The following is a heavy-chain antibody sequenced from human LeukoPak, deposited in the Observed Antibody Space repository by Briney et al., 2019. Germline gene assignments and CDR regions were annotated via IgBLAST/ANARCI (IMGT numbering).Heavy chain of an antibody. V-gene: IGHV4-59*08. CDR3: ARVLKGRAPFDY. J-gene: IGHJ4*02. Sequence: PSETLSLTCTVSGGSIGSYYWSWIRQPPGKGLEWIGTFYYSGSTDYNPSLKSRVTISVDTSKNQFSLKLSSVTAADTAVYYCARVLKGRAPFDYWGQGTLVTVSS. CDR2: FYYSGST. CDR1: GGSIGSYY.